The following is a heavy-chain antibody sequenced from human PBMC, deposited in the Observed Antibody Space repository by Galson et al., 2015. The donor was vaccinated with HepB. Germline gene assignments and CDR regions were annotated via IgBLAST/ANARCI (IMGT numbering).Heavy chain of an antibody. Sequence: SLRLSCAVSGFTVSKYYVSWVRQTPGKGLEWVSFINSGGSAYYADSVKGRFTISRDNSKNTLYLQMNSLRPEDTAVYYGAGDWGTSGWLHWGQGTLVTVSS. J-gene: IGHJ4*02. CDR3: AGDWGTSGWLH. CDR1: GFTVSKYY. V-gene: IGHV3-53*05. CDR2: INSGGSA. D-gene: IGHD6-19*01.